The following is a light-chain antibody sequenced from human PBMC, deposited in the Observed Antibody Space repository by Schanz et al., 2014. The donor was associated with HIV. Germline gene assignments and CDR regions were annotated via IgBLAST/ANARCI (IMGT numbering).Light chain of an antibody. CDR2: KAS. Sequence: DIQMTQSPSTLSASVGDRVTISCRASQSISSWLAWYQQKPGKAPKLLIYKASSLERGVPSRFSGSGYGTEFTLTINGLQPDDFATYYCQQYSSYSPTFGQGTKVEV. J-gene: IGKJ1*01. V-gene: IGKV1-5*03. CDR3: QQYSSYSPT. CDR1: QSISSW.